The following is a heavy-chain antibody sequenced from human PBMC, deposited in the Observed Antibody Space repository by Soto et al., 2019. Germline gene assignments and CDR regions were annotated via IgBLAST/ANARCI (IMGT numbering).Heavy chain of an antibody. J-gene: IGHJ4*02. V-gene: IGHV4-34*01. CDR2: INHSGST. Sequence: PSETLSLTCAVYGGSFSGYYWSWIRQPPGKGLEWIGEINHSGSTNYNPSLKSRVTISVDTSKNQFSLKLSSVTAADTAVYYCARHLSGYDGYYFDYWGQGTRVTVSS. CDR1: GGSFSGYY. D-gene: IGHD5-12*01. CDR3: ARHLSGYDGYYFDY.